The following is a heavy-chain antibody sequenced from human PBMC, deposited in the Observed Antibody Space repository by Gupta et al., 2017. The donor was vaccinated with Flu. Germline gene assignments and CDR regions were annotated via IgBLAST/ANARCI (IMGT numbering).Heavy chain of an antibody. CDR2: VYYNGSS. V-gene: IGHV4-39*01. Sequence: SISVPSYCWGWVRQPPGEGLKWIGSVYYNGSSDYNPSLRSRVSISVDTSKNQFSLKLTSVTAADMAVYYCTLLSSSLPLNYWGQGTLVTVPS. CDR3: TLLSSSLPLNY. J-gene: IGHJ4*02. CDR1: SISVPSYC.